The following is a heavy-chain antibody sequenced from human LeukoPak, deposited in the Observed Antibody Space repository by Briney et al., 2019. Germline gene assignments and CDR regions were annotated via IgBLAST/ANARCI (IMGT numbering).Heavy chain of an antibody. D-gene: IGHD2-15*01. Sequence: PGGSLRLSCTASGFTFSSYAMNWVRQPPGKGREWIGEINQSGATNYKPSLKSRVTISIDTSKKQFYLKVISVTAADTAVYYCARPRYCSGGGCHHDGFDVWGQGTMVTVSS. CDR2: INQSGAT. J-gene: IGHJ3*01. V-gene: IGHV4-34*01. CDR1: GFTFSSYA. CDR3: ARPRYCSGGGCHHDGFDV.